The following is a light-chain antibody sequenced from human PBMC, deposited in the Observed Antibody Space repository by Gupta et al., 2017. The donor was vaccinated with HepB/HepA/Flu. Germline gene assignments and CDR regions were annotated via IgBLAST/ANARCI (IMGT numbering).Light chain of an antibody. CDR3: QQHDRWPLT. CDR1: QSVANY. J-gene: IGKJ4*01. Sequence: EIVLTQSPATLSLSPGERATLTCRTSQSVANYLAWYQQKPGQAPRLLMHDTSNKATGIPARFCGSGSATDFILTIISIQPEDFSTYYCQQHDRWPLTFGGGTRVDIK. V-gene: IGKV3-11*01. CDR2: DTS.